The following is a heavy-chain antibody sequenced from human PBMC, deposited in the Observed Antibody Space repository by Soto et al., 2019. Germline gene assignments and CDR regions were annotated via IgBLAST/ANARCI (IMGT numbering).Heavy chain of an antibody. Sequence: QVQLVESGGGVVQPGRSLRLSCEASGFTFNIYGMHWVRQAPGKGLEWVAAIWYDGTNKYYGDSVKGRFTISRDNAKNALYLQMSGLRVADTAVYYFARDPYFDGSNSYSIHGYFHPWGHGTLVPVSS. J-gene: IGHJ5*02. CDR3: ARDPYFDGSNSYSIHGYFHP. CDR2: IWYDGTNK. CDR1: GFTFNIYG. D-gene: IGHD3-9*01. V-gene: IGHV3-33*01.